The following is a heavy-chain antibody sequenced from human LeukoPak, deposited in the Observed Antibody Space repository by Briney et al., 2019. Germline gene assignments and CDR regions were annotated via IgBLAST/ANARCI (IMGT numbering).Heavy chain of an antibody. J-gene: IGHJ4*02. CDR2: ISYDGSNK. CDR3: ARGRRITIAFDY. CDR1: GFTFSSYA. V-gene: IGHV3-30*04. Sequence: SGGSLRLSCAASGFTFSSYAMHWVRQAPGKGLEWVAVISYDGSNKYYADSVKGRFTISRDNSKNTLYLQMNSLRAEDTAVYYCARGRRITIAFDYWGQGTLVTVSS. D-gene: IGHD3-9*01.